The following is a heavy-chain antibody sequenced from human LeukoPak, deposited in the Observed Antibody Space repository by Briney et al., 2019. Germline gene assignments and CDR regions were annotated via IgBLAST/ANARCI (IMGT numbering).Heavy chain of an antibody. V-gene: IGHV1-69*04. J-gene: IGHJ3*02. Sequence: ASVKVSCKASGGTFSSYAISWVRQAPGQGLEWMGRIIPILGIANYAQKFQGRVTITADKSTSTAYMELSSLRSEDTAVYYWARDGDLYGDYDDAFDIWGQGTMVTVSS. D-gene: IGHD4-17*01. CDR1: GGTFSSYA. CDR2: IIPILGIA. CDR3: ARDGDLYGDYDDAFDI.